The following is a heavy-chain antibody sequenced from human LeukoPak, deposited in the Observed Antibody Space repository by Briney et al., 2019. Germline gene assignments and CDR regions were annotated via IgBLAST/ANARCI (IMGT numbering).Heavy chain of an antibody. CDR1: GFTFSTYA. CDR3: TRRGYYYMDV. V-gene: IGHV3-23*01. CDR2: ISGSGGST. Sequence: GGSLRLSCTASGFTFSTYAMSWVRQAPGKGLEWVSGISGSGGSTYYADSVKGRFTISRDNSKNTLYLQMSSLRAEDTAVYYCTRRGYYYMDVWGKGTTVTVSS. J-gene: IGHJ6*03.